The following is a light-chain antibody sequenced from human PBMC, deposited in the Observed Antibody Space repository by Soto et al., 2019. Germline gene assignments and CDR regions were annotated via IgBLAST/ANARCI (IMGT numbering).Light chain of an antibody. CDR2: DST. CDR1: QSIHTS. V-gene: IGKV3D-11*02. Sequence: VLTQYPGNLSVYTGERATLSCRVSQSIHTSLAWYQQKSGKPPRLVIYDSTLRVNGVPDRFGGSRPGTEFTLTIHRLEPEDFAVYYCHQRPVWPPITFGQGTRLEIK. J-gene: IGKJ5*01. CDR3: HQRPVWPPIT.